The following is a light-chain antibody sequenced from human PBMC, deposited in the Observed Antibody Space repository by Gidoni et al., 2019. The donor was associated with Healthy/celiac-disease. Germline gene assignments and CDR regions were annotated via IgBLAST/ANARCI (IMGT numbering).Light chain of an antibody. CDR1: QSVSSN. V-gene: IGKV3-15*01. CDR2: GAS. CDR3: QQYNNWPPWT. Sequence: DIVMTQSPATLPVSPGERATLSCRASQSVSSNLAWYQQKPGQAPRLLIYGASTRATGIPARFSGSGSGTEFTLTISSLQSEDFAVYYCQQYNNWPPWTFGQGTKVEIK. J-gene: IGKJ1*01.